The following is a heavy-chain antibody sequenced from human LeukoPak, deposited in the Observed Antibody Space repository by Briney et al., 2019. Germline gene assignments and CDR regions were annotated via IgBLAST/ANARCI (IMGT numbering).Heavy chain of an antibody. J-gene: IGHJ4*02. CDR1: RFTFSNYW. CDR3: AREGYCSGGICAFDY. CDR2: IKQDGSEK. D-gene: IGHD2-15*01. V-gene: IGHV3-7*01. Sequence: GGSLRLSCAASRFTFSNYWMSWVRQAPGKGLEWVAKIKQDGSEKYYVDSVKGRFTISRDNAKNAVYLQMNSLRGEDTAVYYCAREGYCSGGICAFDYWGQGTLVTVSS.